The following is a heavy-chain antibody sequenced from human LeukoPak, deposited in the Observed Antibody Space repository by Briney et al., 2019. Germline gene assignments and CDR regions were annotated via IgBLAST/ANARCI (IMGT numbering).Heavy chain of an antibody. J-gene: IGHJ4*02. Sequence: KSSETLSLTCTVSGVSISSSIYYWGWFRQPPGEGLEWIGSIYYNVATYYNSSLKSPVTISVATSKNHLSLTLSSVTAADTAVYYCARVRDGYNRNWAYWGQGTLVPVSS. V-gene: IGHV4-39*02. CDR1: GVSISSSIYY. CDR3: ARVRDGYNRNWAY. D-gene: IGHD5-24*01. CDR2: IYYNVAT.